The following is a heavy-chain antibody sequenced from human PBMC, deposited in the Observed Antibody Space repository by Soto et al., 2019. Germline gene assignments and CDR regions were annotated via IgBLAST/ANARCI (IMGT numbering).Heavy chain of an antibody. CDR1: GFTFSSYG. V-gene: IGHV3-30*18. J-gene: IGHJ4*02. CDR3: AKMVAVAGTENDY. D-gene: IGHD6-19*01. CDR2: ISYDGSNK. Sequence: PGGSLRLSCAASGFTFSSYGMHWVRQAPGKGLEWVAVISYDGSNKYYADSVKGRFTISRDNSKNTLYLQMNSLRAEDTAVYYCAKMVAVAGTENDYWGQGTLVTVSS.